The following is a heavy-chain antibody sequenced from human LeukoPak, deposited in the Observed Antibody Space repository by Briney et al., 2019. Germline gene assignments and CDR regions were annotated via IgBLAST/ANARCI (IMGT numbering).Heavy chain of an antibody. CDR1: GFTFSSYS. Sequence: GGSLRLSCAASGFTFSSYSMNWVRQAPGKGLVWVSGINSDGSSTSYADSVEGRFTISRDNAKNTLYLQMNSLRAEDTAVYYCAVDSSGYWAFDYWGQGTLVTVSS. V-gene: IGHV3-74*01. J-gene: IGHJ4*02. CDR2: INSDGSST. CDR3: AVDSSGYWAFDY. D-gene: IGHD3-22*01.